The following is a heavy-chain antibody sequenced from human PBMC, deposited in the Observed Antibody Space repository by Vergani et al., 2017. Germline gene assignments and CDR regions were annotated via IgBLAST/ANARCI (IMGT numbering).Heavy chain of an antibody. V-gene: IGHV1-18*01. D-gene: IGHD3-10*01. Sequence: QVQLVQSGAEVKKPGASVKVSCKASGYTFTSYGISWVRQAPGQGLEWMGWISAYNGNKNYAQNLQGRVTMTTDTSTSTAYMELRSLRSDDTAVYYCARDPNGYYGSGSADDAFDIWGQGTMVTVSS. J-gene: IGHJ3*02. CDR1: GYTFTSYG. CDR3: ARDPNGYYGSGSADDAFDI. CDR2: ISAYNGNK.